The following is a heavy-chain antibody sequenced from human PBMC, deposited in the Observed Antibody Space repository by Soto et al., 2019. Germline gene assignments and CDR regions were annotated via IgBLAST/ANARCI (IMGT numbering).Heavy chain of an antibody. CDR3: ARCGYTYGYDGDV. CDR1: GFTFSGYW. V-gene: IGHV3-74*01. CDR2: INSDGSST. D-gene: IGHD5-18*01. J-gene: IGHJ6*02. Sequence: EVQLVESGGGLVQPGGSLRLSCAASGFTFSGYWMHWVRQAPGKGLVWVSRINSDGSSTSYANSVKGRFTISRDNAKNTLYLQMNSLRAEDTAVYYCARCGYTYGYDGDVWGQGTTVTVSS.